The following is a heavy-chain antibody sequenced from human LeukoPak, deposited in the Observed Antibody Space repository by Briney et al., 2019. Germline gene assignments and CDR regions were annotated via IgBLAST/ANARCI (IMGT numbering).Heavy chain of an antibody. J-gene: IGHJ4*02. CDR1: GGSISSHY. V-gene: IGHV4-59*11. CDR3: ARAEPGYSYGFDY. CDR2: IYYSGST. D-gene: IGHD5-18*01. Sequence: SETLSLTCTVSGGSISSHYWNWIRQPPGKGLEWIGYIYYSGSTNYNPSLKSRVTISVDTSKNQFSLKLSSVTAADTAVYYCARAEPGYSYGFDYWGQGTLVTVSS.